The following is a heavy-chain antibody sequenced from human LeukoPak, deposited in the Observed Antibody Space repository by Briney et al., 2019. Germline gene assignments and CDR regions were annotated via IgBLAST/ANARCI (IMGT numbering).Heavy chain of an antibody. Sequence: ASVKVSCKASGYILTDYYMHWVRQAPGQGLEWMGWINPNSGDTNYAQKFQGRVTMTRDTSISTVYMELRRLRYDDTAAYYCARRPHITMLRGAGSYMDVWGKGTTVTVSS. CDR2: INPNSGDT. V-gene: IGHV1-2*02. J-gene: IGHJ6*03. D-gene: IGHD3-10*01. CDR1: GYILTDYY. CDR3: ARRPHITMLRGAGSYMDV.